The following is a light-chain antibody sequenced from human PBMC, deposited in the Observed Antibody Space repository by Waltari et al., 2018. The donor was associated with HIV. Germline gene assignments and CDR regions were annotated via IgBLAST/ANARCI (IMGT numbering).Light chain of an antibody. Sequence: QSALAQPPSASGSAGQSVTISCTGTSSDVGAYNYVSWYQQHPGKSPKLIIYDVTKRPSGVPDRFSGSKSGYTASLTVSGLQGEDEADYYCSSYADSDTPVVFGGGTKLTVL. CDR2: DVT. CDR3: SSYADSDTPVV. J-gene: IGLJ2*01. CDR1: SSDVGAYNY. V-gene: IGLV2-8*01.